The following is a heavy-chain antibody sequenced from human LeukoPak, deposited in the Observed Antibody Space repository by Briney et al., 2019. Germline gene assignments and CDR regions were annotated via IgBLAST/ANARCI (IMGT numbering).Heavy chain of an antibody. V-gene: IGHV4-34*01. CDR2: INHSGST. Sequence: SETLSLTCAVYGGSFSGYYWSWIRQPPVKGLEWIGEINHSGSTNYNPSLKSRVTISVDTSKNQFSLKLSSVTAADTAVYYCARGHYDILTGYLHFDYWGQGTLVTVSS. D-gene: IGHD3-9*01. CDR1: GGSFSGYY. CDR3: ARGHYDILTGYLHFDY. J-gene: IGHJ4*02.